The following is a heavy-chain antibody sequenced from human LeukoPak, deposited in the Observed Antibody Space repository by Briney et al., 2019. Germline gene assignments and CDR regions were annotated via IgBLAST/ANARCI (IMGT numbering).Heavy chain of an antibody. CDR2: IYYSGST. Sequence: SETLSLTCTVSGGSISSYYWSWIRQPPGKGLEWIGHIYYSGSTNYNPSLKSRVTISVDTSKNQFSLKLSSVTAADTAVYYCARTYYDYVWGSYRPYYFDYWGQGTLVTVYS. CDR3: ARTYYDYVWGSYRPYYFDY. D-gene: IGHD3-16*02. CDR1: GGSISSYY. V-gene: IGHV4-59*01. J-gene: IGHJ4*02.